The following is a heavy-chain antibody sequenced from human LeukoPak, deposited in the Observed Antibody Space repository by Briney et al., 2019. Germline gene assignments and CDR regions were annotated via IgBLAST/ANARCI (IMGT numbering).Heavy chain of an antibody. Sequence: SETLSLTCTVSGGSISSYYWSWIRQPPRKGLEWIGYIYYSGSTNYNPSLKSRVTISVDTSKNQFSLKLSSVTAADTAVYYCARYDYGDYSFDYWGQGTLVTVSS. J-gene: IGHJ4*02. CDR2: IYYSGST. CDR1: GGSISSYY. V-gene: IGHV4-59*01. CDR3: ARYDYGDYSFDY. D-gene: IGHD4-17*01.